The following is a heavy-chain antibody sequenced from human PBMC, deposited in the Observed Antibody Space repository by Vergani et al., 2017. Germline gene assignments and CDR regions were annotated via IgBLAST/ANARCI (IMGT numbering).Heavy chain of an antibody. CDR1: GGTFSSYD. Sequence: QVQLVQSGAEVKKPGSSVKVSCKASGGTFSSYDISWVRQAPGQGLEWMGRIIPILGTANYAQKFQGRVTITEDESTSTAYMELSSLRAEDTAVYYCANARGDYYYYYMDVWGKGTTVTVSS. J-gene: IGHJ6*03. D-gene: IGHD1-26*01. V-gene: IGHV1-69*11. CDR3: ANARGDYYYYYMDV. CDR2: IIPILGTA.